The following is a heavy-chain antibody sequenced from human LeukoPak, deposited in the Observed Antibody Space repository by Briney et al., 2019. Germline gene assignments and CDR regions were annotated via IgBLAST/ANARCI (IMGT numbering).Heavy chain of an antibody. CDR1: GDSLGNSNYY. Sequence: PSETLSLTCTVSGDSLGNSNYYWAWVRQPPGKGLEWLGSIFYSGSTYYNPSLKSRVTISVDTSKNQFSLHLHAVTAADAATYCWARRGITYSSSFFAYWGQGTLVTVSS. CDR2: IFYSGST. J-gene: IGHJ4*02. CDR3: ARRGITYSSSFFAY. V-gene: IGHV4-39*01. D-gene: IGHD6-13*01.